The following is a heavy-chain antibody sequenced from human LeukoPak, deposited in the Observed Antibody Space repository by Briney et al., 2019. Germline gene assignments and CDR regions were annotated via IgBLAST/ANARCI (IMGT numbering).Heavy chain of an antibody. Sequence: PGGSLRLSCAASGFTFSNAWMSWVRQAPGKGLEWVGRIKSKTDGGTTDYAAPVKGRFTISRDDSKNTLYLQMNSLRAEDTALYYCARGKYPDNDDYMDVWGKGSTVTVS. CDR2: IKSKTDGGTT. CDR3: ARGKYPDNDDYMDV. D-gene: IGHD1-1*01. V-gene: IGHV3-15*05. J-gene: IGHJ6*03. CDR1: GFTFSNAW.